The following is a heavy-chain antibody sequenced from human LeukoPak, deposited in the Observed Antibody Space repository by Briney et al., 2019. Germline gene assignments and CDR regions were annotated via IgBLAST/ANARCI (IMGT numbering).Heavy chain of an antibody. J-gene: IGHJ3*02. CDR2: IIPIFGTA. CDR1: GGTFSSYA. V-gene: IGHV1-69*05. D-gene: IGHD6-19*01. CDR3: ARDVAGDDAFDI. Sequence: SVKVSCKASGGTFSSYAISWVRQAPGQGLEWMGGIIPIFGTANYAQKLQGRVTMTTDTSTSTAYMELRSLRSEDTAVYYCARDVAGDDAFDIWGQGTMVTVSS.